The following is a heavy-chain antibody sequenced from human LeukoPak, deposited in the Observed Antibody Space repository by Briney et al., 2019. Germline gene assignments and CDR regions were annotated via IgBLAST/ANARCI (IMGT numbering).Heavy chain of an antibody. CDR2: INHSGST. D-gene: IGHD4-17*01. CDR1: GGSFSRYY. J-gene: IGHJ4*02. CDR3: ARGGDYGGLGGY. Sequence: PSETLSLTCAVNGGSFSRYYWSWIRQPPGKGLEWIGEINHSGSTNYNPSLKSRVTISVDTSKNQFSLKLNSVTAADTAIYYCARGGDYGGLGGYWGQGTLVTVSS. V-gene: IGHV4-34*01.